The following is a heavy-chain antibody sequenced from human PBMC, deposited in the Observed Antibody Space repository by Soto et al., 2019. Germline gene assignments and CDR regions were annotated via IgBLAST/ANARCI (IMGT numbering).Heavy chain of an antibody. D-gene: IGHD3-10*01. CDR1: GYSFTSYW. CDR2: IYPGDSET. J-gene: IGHJ6*02. Sequence: GESLKISCKGSGYSFTSYWIGWVRQMPGKGLEWMGIIYPGDSETRYSPSFQGQVTISVDKSISTVHLQWSSLKASDTAIYYCARPGITMVRGVIKGLYFGMDVWGQGTTVTVSS. V-gene: IGHV5-51*01. CDR3: ARPGITMVRGVIKGLYFGMDV.